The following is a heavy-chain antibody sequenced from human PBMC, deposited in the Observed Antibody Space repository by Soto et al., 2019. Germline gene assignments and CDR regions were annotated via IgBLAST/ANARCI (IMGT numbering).Heavy chain of an antibody. D-gene: IGHD5-12*01. CDR2: IYYSGST. V-gene: IGHV4-30-4*01. Sequence: SETLSLTCTVSGGSLSSGDYYWSWIRQPPGKGLEWIGYIYYSGSTYYNPSLKGRVTISVDTAKNQFSLKLSSVTAADTAVYYCATRDIDAACLDYWGQGTLVTVSS. CDR3: ATRDIDAACLDY. J-gene: IGHJ4*01. CDR1: GGSLSSGDYY.